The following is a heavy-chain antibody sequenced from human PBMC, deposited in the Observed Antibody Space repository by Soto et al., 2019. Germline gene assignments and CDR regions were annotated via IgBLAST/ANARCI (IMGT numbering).Heavy chain of an antibody. J-gene: IGHJ4*02. V-gene: IGHV3-9*01. Sequence: EVQLVESGGGLVQPGRSLSLSCAASGFTFDDYAMHWLRQIPGKGLEWVSGISWSGQRRGYADSVKGRFTISRDNAKNSLYLQMNSLKPDDAALYYCAKEITKGDYGAPPFDYWGQGSLVTVSS. CDR2: ISWSGQRR. D-gene: IGHD4-17*01. CDR1: GFTFDDYA. CDR3: AKEITKGDYGAPPFDY.